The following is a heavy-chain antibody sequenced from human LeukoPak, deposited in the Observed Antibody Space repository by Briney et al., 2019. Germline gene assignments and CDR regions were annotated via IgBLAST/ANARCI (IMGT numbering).Heavy chain of an antibody. CDR3: AAAKYSYVDY. CDR2: IFYSGTT. J-gene: IGHJ4*02. Sequence: SETLSLTCTVSDGSITDFHWTWIRQPPGKGLEWIGNIFYSGTTSYNPSLKSRATISVDTSKKQFSLNLTSVTAADTAIYYCAAAKYSYVDYWGQGTLVTVSS. D-gene: IGHD5-18*01. V-gene: IGHV4-59*08. CDR1: DGSITDFH.